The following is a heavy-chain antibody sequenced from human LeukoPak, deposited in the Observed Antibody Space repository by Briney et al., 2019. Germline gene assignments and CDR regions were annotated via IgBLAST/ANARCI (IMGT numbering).Heavy chain of an antibody. V-gene: IGHV3-15*01. CDR3: TTDPLLYDILTGYYLG. CDR1: GFTFNNAW. J-gene: IGHJ4*02. Sequence: GGSLRLSCVASGFTFNNAWMNWVRQAPGKGLEWVGRIKSETDGGTTDYVAPVKGRFTISRDDSKHTLYLQVNSLKTEDTGVYYCTTDPLLYDILTGYYLGWGQGTLVTVSS. CDR2: IKSETDGGTT. D-gene: IGHD3-9*01.